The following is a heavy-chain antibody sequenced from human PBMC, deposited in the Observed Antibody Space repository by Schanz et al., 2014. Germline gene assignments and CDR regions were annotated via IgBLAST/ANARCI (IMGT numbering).Heavy chain of an antibody. V-gene: IGHV3-7*03. CDR2: INQDGSQK. Sequence: EVQLVESGGGLVQPGGSLRLSCATSRLTFGNYWMSWVRQAPGKGLEWVANINQDGSQKYYVGSVKGRFTISRDDAKNSLYLQMNSLRAEDTALYYCAKDRQNRVNRVGYYYGMDVWGQGTTVTVSS. CDR1: RLTFGNYW. D-gene: IGHD3-16*01. CDR3: AKDRQNRVNRVGYYYGMDV. J-gene: IGHJ6*02.